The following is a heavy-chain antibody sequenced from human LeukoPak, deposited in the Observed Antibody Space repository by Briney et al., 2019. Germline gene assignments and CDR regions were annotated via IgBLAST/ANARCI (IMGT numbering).Heavy chain of an antibody. D-gene: IGHD5-24*01. Sequence: PGGSLRLSCAASGFTFSSYWMSWVRQAPGNGLEWVANIKQDGSEKYYVDSVKGRFTISRDNAKNSLYLQMNSLRAEDTAVYYCARGRWLSNFDYWGQGTLVTVSS. CDR1: GFTFSSYW. J-gene: IGHJ4*02. CDR3: ARGRWLSNFDY. V-gene: IGHV3-7*03. CDR2: IKQDGSEK.